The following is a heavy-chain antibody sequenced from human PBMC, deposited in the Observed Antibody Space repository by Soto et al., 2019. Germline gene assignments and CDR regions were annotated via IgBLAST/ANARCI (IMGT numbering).Heavy chain of an antibody. D-gene: IGHD3-16*01. CDR1: GGTFSSYA. CDR2: IIPIFGTA. J-gene: IGHJ4*02. V-gene: IGHV1-69*05. Sequence: SVKVSFKASGGTFSSYAISWVRQAPGQGLEWMGGIIPIFGTADSVKGRFTITRDNSKNTVYLQMDSLRVDDTAMYYCVRDLALMADYWGQGTLVTVSS. CDR3: VRDLALMADY.